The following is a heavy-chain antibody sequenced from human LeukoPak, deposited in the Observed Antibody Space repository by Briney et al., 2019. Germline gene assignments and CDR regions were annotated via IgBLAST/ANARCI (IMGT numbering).Heavy chain of an antibody. CDR2: ISGSGGST. D-gene: IGHD2-15*01. CDR1: GFTFSSYA. Sequence: GSLRLSCAASGFTFSSYAMSWVRQAPGKGLEWVSAISGSGGSTYYADSVKGRFTISRDNSKNTLYLQMNSLRAEDTAVYYCAPLAANLWGIDYWGQGTLVTVSS. CDR3: APLAANLWGIDY. V-gene: IGHV3-23*01. J-gene: IGHJ4*02.